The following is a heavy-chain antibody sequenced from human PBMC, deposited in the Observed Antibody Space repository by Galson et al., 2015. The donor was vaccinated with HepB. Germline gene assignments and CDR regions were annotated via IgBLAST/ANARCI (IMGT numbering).Heavy chain of an antibody. J-gene: IGHJ4*02. D-gene: IGHD6-13*01. CDR3: ARDGIAAAGSRGFDY. V-gene: IGHV1-18*01. Sequence: SVKVSCKASGYTFTSYGISWVRQAPGQGLEWVGWISAYNGNTNYAQKLQGRVTMTTDTSTSTAYMELRSLRSADTAVYYCARDGIAAAGSRGFDYWGQGTLVTVSS. CDR2: ISAYNGNT. CDR1: GYTFTSYG.